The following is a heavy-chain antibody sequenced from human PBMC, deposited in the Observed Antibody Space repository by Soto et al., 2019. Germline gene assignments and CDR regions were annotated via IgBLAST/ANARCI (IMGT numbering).Heavy chain of an antibody. D-gene: IGHD1-1*01. CDR3: VRQGIGYLHGLVDV. CDR1: SGASSSHN. J-gene: IGHJ6*02. CDR2: VYDTGDT. V-gene: IGHV4-59*08. Sequence: QVQLQQSGPGLVKPSETLSLTCTVSSGASSSHNWGWIRQPPGRGLEWIGYVYDTGDTSYNPSLRSRVTISADTTTNHISLTLTSVTAADTAVYYCVRQGIGYLHGLVDVWGQGTTVSVSS.